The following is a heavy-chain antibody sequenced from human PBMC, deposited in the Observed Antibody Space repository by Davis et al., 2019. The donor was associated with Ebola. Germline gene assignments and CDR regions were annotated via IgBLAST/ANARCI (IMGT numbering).Heavy chain of an antibody. CDR2: ISAYNGNT. J-gene: IGHJ4*02. CDR1: GYTFTGYY. Sequence: ASVKVSCKASGYTFTGYYMHWVRQAPGQGLEWMGWISAYNGNTNYAQKLQGRVTMTTDTSTSTAYMELRSLRSDDTAVYYCASGGGSFWSGFSFDYWGQGTLVTVSS. V-gene: IGHV1-18*04. D-gene: IGHD3-3*01. CDR3: ASGGGSFWSGFSFDY.